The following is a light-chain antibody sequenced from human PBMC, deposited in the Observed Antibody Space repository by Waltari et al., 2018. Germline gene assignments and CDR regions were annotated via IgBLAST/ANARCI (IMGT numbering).Light chain of an antibody. V-gene: IGLV1-47*01. Sequence: QSVLTQPPSASGTPGQRVTTSCSGSSPNIGSNYVYWHQQVPGTDRKLLIYRNDHRPSGVPDRFSGAKSGTSASLAISGLRSEDEADYDCAAWDDSLSGLLFGGGTKLTVL. CDR3: AAWDDSLSGLL. J-gene: IGLJ2*01. CDR1: SPNIGSNY. CDR2: RND.